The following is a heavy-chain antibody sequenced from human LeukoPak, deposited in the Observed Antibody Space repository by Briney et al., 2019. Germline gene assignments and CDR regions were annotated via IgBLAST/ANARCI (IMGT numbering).Heavy chain of an antibody. CDR2: IYIGDSDP. J-gene: IGHJ2*01. Sequence: GESLKISCQGSGYDFSTSWIAWVRQAPGKGLEWVGPIYIGDSDPRYSPSFQGHVTMSADKSVNTASLQWNSLQGSDTGVYFCAKVKSSGYWFFDLWGRGTLVAVSS. V-gene: IGHV5-51*01. CDR1: GYDFSTSW. CDR3: AKVKSSGYWFFDL. D-gene: IGHD3-9*01.